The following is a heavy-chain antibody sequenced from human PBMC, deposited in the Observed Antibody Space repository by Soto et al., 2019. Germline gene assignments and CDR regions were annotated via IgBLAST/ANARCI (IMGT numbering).Heavy chain of an antibody. J-gene: IGHJ6*02. CDR2: IDYSGRT. V-gene: IGHV4-61*01. D-gene: IGHD3-10*02. CDR3: AREVFGELALRFGMDV. Sequence: QVQLQESGPGLVKPSETLFLTCTVSGGSVSSGSYYWSWIRQPPGKGLEWIGYIDYSGRTNYNPALDRRVTISVDTSKNQFPLKLSSVPAADTAVYYCAREVFGELALRFGMDVWGQGTKVTVSS. CDR1: GGSVSSGSYY.